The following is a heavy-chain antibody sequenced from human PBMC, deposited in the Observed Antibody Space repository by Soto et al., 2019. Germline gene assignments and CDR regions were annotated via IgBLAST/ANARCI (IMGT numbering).Heavy chain of an antibody. CDR3: ARDQLYCSGGSCILNNWFDP. D-gene: IGHD2-15*01. CDR1: GGTFSSYA. V-gene: IGHV1-69*13. CDR2: FIPIFGTA. Sequence: GASVKVSCKASGGTFSSYAISWVRQAPGQGLEWMGGFIPIFGTANYAQKFQGRVTITADESTSTAYMELSSLRSEDTAVYYCARDQLYCSGGSCILNNWFDPWGQGTLVTVSS. J-gene: IGHJ5*02.